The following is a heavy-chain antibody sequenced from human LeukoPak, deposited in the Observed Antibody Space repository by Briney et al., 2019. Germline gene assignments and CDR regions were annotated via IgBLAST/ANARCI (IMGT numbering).Heavy chain of an antibody. D-gene: IGHD4-17*01. CDR2: ISYSGTT. J-gene: IGHJ5*02. V-gene: IGHV4-39*01. CDR1: GASISSSPYY. Sequence: PSETLSLTCTVSGASISSSPYYWGWIRQSPGKGLEWIGSISYSGTTYYNPSLKSRVTISVDTSKNQFSLKLSSVTAADTAVYYCARGDYVYWFDPWGQGTLVTVSS. CDR3: ARGDYVYWFDP.